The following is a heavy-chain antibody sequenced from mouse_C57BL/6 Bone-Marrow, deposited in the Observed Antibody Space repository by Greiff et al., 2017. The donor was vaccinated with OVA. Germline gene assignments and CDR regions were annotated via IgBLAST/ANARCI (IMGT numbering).Heavy chain of an antibody. D-gene: IGHD1-1*01. CDR2: ISSGSSTI. V-gene: IGHV5-17*01. J-gene: IGHJ3*01. Sequence: DVMLVESGGGLVKPGGSLKLSCAASGFTFSDYGMHWVRQAPEKGLEWVAYISSGSSTIYYADTVKGRFTISRDNAKNTLFLQMTSLRSEDTAMYYCARSHYYGSFAWFAYWGQGTLVTVSA. CDR1: GFTFSDYG. CDR3: ARSHYYGSFAWFAY.